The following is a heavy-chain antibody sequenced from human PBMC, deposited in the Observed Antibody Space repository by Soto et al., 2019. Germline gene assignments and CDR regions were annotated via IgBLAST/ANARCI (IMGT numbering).Heavy chain of an antibody. CDR3: AKAVSGISQVDY. D-gene: IGHD3-10*01. CDR1: GFTFSSYA. J-gene: IGHJ4*02. CDR2: ISGSGGST. Sequence: EVQLLESGGGLVQPGGSLRLSCAASGFTFSSYAMSWIRQAPGKGLEWVSAISGSGGSTYYADSVKGRFTISRDNSKNTLYLQMNSLRAEDTAVYYCAKAVSGISQVDYWGQGTLVTVSS. V-gene: IGHV3-23*01.